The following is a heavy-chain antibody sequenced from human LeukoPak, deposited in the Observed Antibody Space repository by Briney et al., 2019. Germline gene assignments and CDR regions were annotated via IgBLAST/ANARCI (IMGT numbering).Heavy chain of an antibody. CDR2: LSSSGSYL. D-gene: IGHD5-12*01. CDR3: ARPGYSGYIIGYYIDY. Sequence: GGSLRLSCAAFGFTFHSYTMKWVRQAPGQGVGWVSSLSSSGSYLYYADSLKGRFTISRDNPKNSLYLQMNSLRAQDTAVYYCARPGYSGYIIGYYIDYWGQGSLVTVSS. CDR1: GFTFHSYT. J-gene: IGHJ4*02. V-gene: IGHV3-21*06.